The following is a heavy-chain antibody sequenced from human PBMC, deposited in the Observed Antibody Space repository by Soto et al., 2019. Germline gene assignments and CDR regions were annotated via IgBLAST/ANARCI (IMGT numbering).Heavy chain of an antibody. J-gene: IGHJ6*02. CDR2: IYPGDSDT. CDR3: ARQSVVSRFLEWLSHDGMDV. D-gene: IGHD3-3*01. V-gene: IGHV5-51*01. Sequence: GESLKISCKGSGYSFTSYWIGWVRQMPGKGLEWMGIIYPGDSDTRYSPSFQGQVTISADKSISTAYLQWSSLKASDTAMYCCARQSVVSRFLEWLSHDGMDVWGQGTTVTVSS. CDR1: GYSFTSYW.